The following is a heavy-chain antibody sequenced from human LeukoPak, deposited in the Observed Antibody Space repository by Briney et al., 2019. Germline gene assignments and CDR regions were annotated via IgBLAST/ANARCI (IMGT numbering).Heavy chain of an antibody. CDR2: IYYSGST. J-gene: IGHJ4*02. Sequence: SETLSLTCTVSGDSINNYYWSWVRQPPGKGLEWIGYIYYSGSTNYNPSLKSRVSISVDTSKNQFSLKLSSVTVADTAIYCCARRFESWGQGTLVTVSS. CDR3: ARRFES. CDR1: GDSINNYY. V-gene: IGHV4-59*01.